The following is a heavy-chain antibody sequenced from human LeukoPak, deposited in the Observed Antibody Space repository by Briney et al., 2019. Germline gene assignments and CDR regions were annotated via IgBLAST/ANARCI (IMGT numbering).Heavy chain of an antibody. CDR1: GFTFSSYS. V-gene: IGHV3-21*01. CDR2: ISSSSSYI. J-gene: IGHJ4*02. Sequence: GGSLRLSCAASGFTFSSYSMNWVRQAPGKGLEWVSSISSSSSYIYYADSVKGRFTISRDNAKNSLYLQMNSLRAEDTAVYYCAREREDCDILTGYYKVFDYWGQGTLVTVSS. CDR3: AREREDCDILTGYYKVFDY. D-gene: IGHD3-9*01.